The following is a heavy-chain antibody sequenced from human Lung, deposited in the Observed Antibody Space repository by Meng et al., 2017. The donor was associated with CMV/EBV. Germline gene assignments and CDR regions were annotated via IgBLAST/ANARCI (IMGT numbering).Heavy chain of an antibody. D-gene: IGHD6-13*01. CDR1: GYTFTGYY. CDR2: INPNSGGT. V-gene: IGHV1-2*02. J-gene: IGHJ6*02. Sequence: ASXXVSXKASGYTFTGYYMHWVRQAPGQGLEWMGWINPNSGGTNYAQKFQGRVTMTRDTSISTAYMELSRVKSDDTAVYYCARDGLALTQQLVPYGMDVGXQGTXVTVSS. CDR3: ARDGLALTQQLVPYGMDV.